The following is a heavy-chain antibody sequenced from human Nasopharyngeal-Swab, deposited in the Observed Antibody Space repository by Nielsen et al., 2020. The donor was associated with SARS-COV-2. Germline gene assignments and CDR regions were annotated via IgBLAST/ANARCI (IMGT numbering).Heavy chain of an antibody. CDR1: GFTFNIYA. J-gene: IGHJ3*01. CDR2: VSSSGGST. Sequence: GASLKISCAASGFTFNIYAMAWVRRAPGRGLQWVTGVSSSGGSTYYTDSVKGRFTISRDNSKNTLYLEMHSLRVEDTAVYYCAKDGVVRGDALDLWGQGTMVTVSS. V-gene: IGHV3-23*01. CDR3: AKDGVVRGDALDL. D-gene: IGHD3-10*01.